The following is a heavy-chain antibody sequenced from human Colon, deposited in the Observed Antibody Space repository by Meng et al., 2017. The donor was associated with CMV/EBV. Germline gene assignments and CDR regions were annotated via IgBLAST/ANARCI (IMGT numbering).Heavy chain of an antibody. Sequence: GGSLRLSCQVSGHTSTNYWIGWVRQKPGKGLEWMAFIRYDGSNKYYADSVKGRFTISRDNSKNTLYLQMNSLRAEDTAVYYCAKDGRYYDSSGYGPWGQGTLVTVSS. V-gene: IGHV3-30*02. J-gene: IGHJ5*02. CDR2: IRYDGSNK. D-gene: IGHD3-22*01. CDR1: GHTSTNYW. CDR3: AKDGRYYDSSGYGP.